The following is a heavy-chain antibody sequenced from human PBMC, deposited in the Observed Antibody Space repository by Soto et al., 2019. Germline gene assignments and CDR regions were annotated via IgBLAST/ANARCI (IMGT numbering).Heavy chain of an antibody. D-gene: IGHD2-2*02. V-gene: IGHV3-64D*06. CDR3: VKALSARYNSAKAFDV. CDR2: ITSNGGST. CDR1: GFTFSSYA. J-gene: IGHJ3*01. Sequence: GGSLRLSCSASGFTFSSYAMHWVRQAPGKGLEYVSAITSNGGSTYYPDSMNGRFTIFRDNSENTLYLQMSSLRAEDTAFYYCVKALSARYNSAKAFDVWGQGTMVTVSS.